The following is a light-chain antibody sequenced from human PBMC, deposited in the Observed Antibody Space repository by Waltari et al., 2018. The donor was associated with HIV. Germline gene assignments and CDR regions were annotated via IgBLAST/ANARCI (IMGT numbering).Light chain of an antibody. V-gene: IGKV3-20*01. CDR1: QSVSSSY. CDR2: GAS. J-gene: IGKJ1*01. CDR3: QQYGSSPRT. Sequence: EIVLTQSPGTLSLSPGERATLSCRASQSVSSSYLAWYQQKPGQAPRLLSYGASSRATGIPDRFSGSGSGTDFTLTISRLEPEDCAVYYCQQYGSSPRTFGQGP.